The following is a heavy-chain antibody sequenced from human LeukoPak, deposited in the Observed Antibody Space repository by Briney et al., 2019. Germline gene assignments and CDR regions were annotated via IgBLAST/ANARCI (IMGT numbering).Heavy chain of an antibody. D-gene: IGHD6-19*01. Sequence: PGGSLRLSCAASGFTFSSYSMNWGRQAPGKGLEWVSSISSSSSYIYYADSVKGGFTISRDNAKNSLYLQMNSLRAEDTAVYYCAREGQWLGYYYYGMDVWGKGTTVTVSS. CDR1: GFTFSSYS. V-gene: IGHV3-21*01. CDR2: ISSSSSYI. CDR3: AREGQWLGYYYYGMDV. J-gene: IGHJ6*04.